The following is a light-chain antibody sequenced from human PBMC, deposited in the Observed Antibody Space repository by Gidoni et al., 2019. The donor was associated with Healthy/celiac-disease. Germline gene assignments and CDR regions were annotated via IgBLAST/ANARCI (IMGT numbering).Light chain of an antibody. CDR2: KDS. CDR3: QSADSSGTYVV. CDR1: ALPKQY. J-gene: IGLJ2*01. V-gene: IGLV3-25*03. Sequence: YDLTHPPPVSVPPGQTARITCSGDALPKQYAYWYQQKPGQAPVLVIYKDSERPSGIPERFSGSSSGTTVTLTISGVQAEDEADYYCQSADSSGTYVVFGGGTKLTVL.